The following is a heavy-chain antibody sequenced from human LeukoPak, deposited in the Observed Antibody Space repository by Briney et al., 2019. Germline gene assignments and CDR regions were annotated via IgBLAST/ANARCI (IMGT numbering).Heavy chain of an antibody. CDR3: ARFHADYFYTYGMDV. Sequence: ASVKVSCKASGYTFGTYGISWVRQAPGQGLEWMGWISAYSGDTKYAPKFQGRVTMTTDTSTNMAYMEMRSLRSDDTAIFYCARFHADYFYTYGMDVWGQGTTVIVSS. J-gene: IGHJ6*02. CDR2: ISAYSGDT. D-gene: IGHD3-16*01. V-gene: IGHV1-18*01. CDR1: GYTFGTYG.